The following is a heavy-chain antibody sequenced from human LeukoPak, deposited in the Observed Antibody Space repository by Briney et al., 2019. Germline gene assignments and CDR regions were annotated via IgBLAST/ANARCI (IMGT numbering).Heavy chain of an antibody. Sequence: PGGSLRLSCAASGFTFSSYAMSWVRQAPGKGLEWVSAISGSGGSTYYADSVKGRFTISRDNSKNTLYLQMNSLRAEDTAVYYCAKIREPYDILTGYPFYFDYWGQGTLVTVSS. CDR1: GFTFSSYA. V-gene: IGHV3-23*01. CDR2: ISGSGGST. D-gene: IGHD3-9*01. J-gene: IGHJ4*02. CDR3: AKIREPYDILTGYPFYFDY.